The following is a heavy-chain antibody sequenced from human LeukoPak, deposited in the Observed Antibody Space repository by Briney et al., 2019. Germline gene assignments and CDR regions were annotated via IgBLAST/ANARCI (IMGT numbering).Heavy chain of an antibody. CDR3: ARGYCGGDCYSSGEFDY. V-gene: IGHV5-51*01. Sequence: GESLRISCKGSGYSFTSYWIGWVRQMPGKGLEWMGIIYPGDSDTSYSPSFQGQVTISADKSISTAYLQWSSLKASDSAMYYCARGYCGGDCYSSGEFDYWGQGTLVTVSS. CDR1: GYSFTSYW. CDR2: IYPGDSDT. D-gene: IGHD2-21*02. J-gene: IGHJ4*02.